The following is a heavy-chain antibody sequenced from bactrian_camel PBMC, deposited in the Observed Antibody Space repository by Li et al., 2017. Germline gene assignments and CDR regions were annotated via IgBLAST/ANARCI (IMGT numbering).Heavy chain of an antibody. CDR2: ISWGGGST. J-gene: IGHJ4*01. D-gene: IGHD3*01. CDR3: AADGWVERDGRCDS. V-gene: IGHV3S60*01. Sequence: HVQLVESGGDSVQSGGSLRLSCAVSEFSANFYCLGWFRQAPGKEREGVSCISWGGGSTNYADSVKGRFTISRDNAKNTVYLQMTDLKVEDTAVYYCAADGWVERDGRCDSLSQGTQVTVS. CDR1: EFSANFYC.